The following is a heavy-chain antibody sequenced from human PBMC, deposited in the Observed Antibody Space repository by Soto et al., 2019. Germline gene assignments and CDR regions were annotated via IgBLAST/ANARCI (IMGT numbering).Heavy chain of an antibody. Sequence: EVQLVESGGDLLQPGGSLRLSCEVSGFTFSNYWMHWVRQAPGEGLVWVSRIDTDGSTTNYADSVHGRFTISRDNAKSTLYLQMNSLRVEATAVYYCARGVGGNFGYWGQGTLVTVSS. CDR1: GFTFSNYW. CDR3: ARGVGGNFGY. CDR2: IDTDGSTT. V-gene: IGHV3-74*01. D-gene: IGHD4-4*01. J-gene: IGHJ4*02.